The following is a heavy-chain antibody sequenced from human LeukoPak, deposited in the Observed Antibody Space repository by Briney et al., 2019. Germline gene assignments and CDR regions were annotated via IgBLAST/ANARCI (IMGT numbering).Heavy chain of an antibody. D-gene: IGHD3-3*01. Sequence: GGSLRLSCAASGFTFSTYSINWVRQAPGKGLEWVSYISGTSHLIYYADSVKGRFTISRDNAKNSLYLQMNSLRDEDTAVYYCVRDQFFSFDYWGQGTLVTVSS. CDR2: ISGTSHLI. CDR3: VRDQFFSFDY. V-gene: IGHV3-48*02. J-gene: IGHJ4*02. CDR1: GFTFSTYS.